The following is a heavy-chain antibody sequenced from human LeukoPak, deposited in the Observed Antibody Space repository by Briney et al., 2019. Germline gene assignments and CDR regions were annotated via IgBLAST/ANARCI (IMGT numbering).Heavy chain of an antibody. D-gene: IGHD5-18*01. V-gene: IGHV3-48*01. Sequence: GGSLRVSCAASGFTFSTYTMNWVRQAPGKGLEWVSYISSTSSTIYYADSVKGRFTISRDNAKNSLYLQMNSLRAEDTAVYYYVRDGGYSYGPYDYWGQGTLVTVSS. CDR1: GFTFSTYT. J-gene: IGHJ4*02. CDR3: VRDGGYSYGPYDY. CDR2: ISSTSSTI.